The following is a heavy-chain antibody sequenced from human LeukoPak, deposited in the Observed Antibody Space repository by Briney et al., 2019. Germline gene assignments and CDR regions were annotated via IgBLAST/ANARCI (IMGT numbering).Heavy chain of an antibody. D-gene: IGHD3-10*01. CDR1: GFTFSSYS. CDR2: ISSSSSYI. V-gene: IGHV3-21*01. CDR3: ARLYGSGSYYIDY. Sequence: GGSLRLSCAASGFTFSSYSMNWVRQAPGKGLEWVSSISSSSSYIYYADLVKGRFTISRDNAKNSLYLQMNSLRAEDTAVYYCARLYGSGSYYIDYWGQGTLVTVSS. J-gene: IGHJ4*02.